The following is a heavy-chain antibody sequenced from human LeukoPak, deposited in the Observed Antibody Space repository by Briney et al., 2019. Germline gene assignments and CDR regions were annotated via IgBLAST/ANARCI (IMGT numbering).Heavy chain of an antibody. Sequence: GGSLRLSCAASGFTFDDYTMHWVRHAPGKGLEWVSLISWDGGSTYYADSVKGRFTISRDNSKNSLYLQMNSLRTEDTALYYCAKVGRTIFGEGYYYGMDVWGQGTTVTVSS. D-gene: IGHD3-3*01. V-gene: IGHV3-43*01. CDR1: GFTFDDYT. CDR2: ISWDGGST. CDR3: AKVGRTIFGEGYYYGMDV. J-gene: IGHJ6*02.